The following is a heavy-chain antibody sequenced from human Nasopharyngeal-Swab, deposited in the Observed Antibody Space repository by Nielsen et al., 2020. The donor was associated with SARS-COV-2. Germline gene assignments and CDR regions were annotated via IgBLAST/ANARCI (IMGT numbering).Heavy chain of an antibody. J-gene: IGHJ3*02. V-gene: IGHV3-9*01. CDR3: AKDLTRGDFVTSNAFDI. CDR1: GFTYDDYA. CDR2: ISWNSGSI. Sequence: SLKISCVASGFTYDDYAMHWVRQTPGKGLEWVSHISWNSGSIGYAASVRGRFTISRDNAKNSLYLEMSSLRAEDSALYYCAKDLTRGDFVTSNAFDIWGQGTLVTVSS. D-gene: IGHD2-21*02.